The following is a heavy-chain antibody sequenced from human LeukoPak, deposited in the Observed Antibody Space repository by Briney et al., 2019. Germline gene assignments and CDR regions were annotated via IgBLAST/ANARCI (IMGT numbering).Heavy chain of an antibody. CDR3: ARYRSGSRNDAFDI. V-gene: IGHV3-53*01. D-gene: IGHD1-26*01. CDR2: IYSGGST. CDR1: GFTFSSYW. Sequence: GGSLRLSCAASGFTFSSYWMHWVRQAPGKGLEWVSVIYSGGSTYYADSVKGRFTISRDNSKNTLYLQMNSLRAEDTAVYYCARYRSGSRNDAFDIWGQGTMVTVSS. J-gene: IGHJ3*02.